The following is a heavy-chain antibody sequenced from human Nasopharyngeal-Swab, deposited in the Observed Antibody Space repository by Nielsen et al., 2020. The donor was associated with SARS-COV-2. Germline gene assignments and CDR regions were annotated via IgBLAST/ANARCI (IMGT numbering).Heavy chain of an antibody. J-gene: IGHJ3*02. V-gene: IGHV5-10-1*01. CDR3: ARRQTTVVTIDAFNI. CDR1: GYSFTSYW. CDR2: IDPSDSYT. D-gene: IGHD4-23*01. Sequence: KVSCKGSGYSFTSYWISWVRQMPGKGLEWMGRIDPSDSYTNYSPSFQGHVTISADKSISTAYLQWSSLKASDTAMYYCARRQTTVVTIDAFNIWGQGTMVTVSS.